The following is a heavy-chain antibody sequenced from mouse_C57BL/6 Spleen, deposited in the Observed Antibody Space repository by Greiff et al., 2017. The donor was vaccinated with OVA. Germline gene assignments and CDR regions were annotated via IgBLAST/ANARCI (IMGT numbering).Heavy chain of an antibody. Sequence: QVQLQQSGAELVRPGASVTLSCKASGYTFTDYEMHWVKQTPVHGLEWIGAIDPETGGTAYNQKFKGKAILTADKSSSTAYMELRSLTSEDSAVYYCTRGNYGSGCDYWGQGTTLTVSS. CDR3: TRGNYGSGCDY. CDR2: IDPETGGT. CDR1: GYTFTDYE. V-gene: IGHV1-15*01. J-gene: IGHJ2*01. D-gene: IGHD1-1*01.